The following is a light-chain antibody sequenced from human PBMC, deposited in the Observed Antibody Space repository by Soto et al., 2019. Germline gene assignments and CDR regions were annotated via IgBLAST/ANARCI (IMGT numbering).Light chain of an antibody. CDR3: QQYGSSPRT. V-gene: IGKV3-20*01. J-gene: IGKJ1*01. Sequence: EIVLTQSPGTLSLSPGERATLSCRASQSVSSNYLARYQQKPGQAPRLLIYGASSRATGIPDKFSGSGSGTDFTLTISRLEPEDFAVYYCQQYGSSPRTFGQGTKVEIE. CDR1: QSVSSNY. CDR2: GAS.